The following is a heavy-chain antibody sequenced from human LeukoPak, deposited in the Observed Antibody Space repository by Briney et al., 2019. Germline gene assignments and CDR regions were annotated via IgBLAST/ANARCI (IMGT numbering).Heavy chain of an antibody. CDR1: GYSFTTYG. J-gene: IGHJ4*02. D-gene: IGHD5-12*01. Sequence: ASVKVSCKASGYSFTTYGISWVRQAPGQGLEWMGWISAYNANTNYALKLQGRVTMTTDTSTSTAYMELSRLRSDDTAVYYCARGGYDLTYYFDYWGQGTLVTVSS. CDR3: ARGGYDLTYYFDY. CDR2: ISAYNANT. V-gene: IGHV1-18*01.